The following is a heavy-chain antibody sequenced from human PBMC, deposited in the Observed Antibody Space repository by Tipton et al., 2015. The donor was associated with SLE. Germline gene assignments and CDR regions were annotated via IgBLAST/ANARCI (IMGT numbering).Heavy chain of an antibody. CDR3: ARETPRGDCLDL. J-gene: IGHJ5*02. CDR1: DGSISDYY. CDR2: MYAGGST. Sequence: TLSLTCTVSDGSISDYYWTWIRQPAGEGLEWIERMYAGGSTNYRSSLRSRVTMSVDTSNNQVSLKLTSVTAADTAVYYCARETPRGDCLDLWGQGTLVTVSS. D-gene: IGHD2-21*02. V-gene: IGHV4-4*07.